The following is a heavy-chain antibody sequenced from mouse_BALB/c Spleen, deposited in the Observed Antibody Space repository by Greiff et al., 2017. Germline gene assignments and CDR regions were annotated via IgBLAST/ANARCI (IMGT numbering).Heavy chain of an antibody. CDR1: GYSITSGYY. D-gene: IGHD1-1*01. V-gene: IGHV3-6*02. J-gene: IGHJ3*01. CDR3: ARVGYYGSSWFAY. Sequence: EVQLVESGPGLVKPSQSLSLTCSVTGYSITSGYYWNCIRQFPGNKLEWMGYISYDGSNNYNPSLKNRISITRDTSKNQYFLKLNSVTTEDTATYYCARVGYYGSSWFAYWGQGTLVTVSA. CDR2: ISYDGSN.